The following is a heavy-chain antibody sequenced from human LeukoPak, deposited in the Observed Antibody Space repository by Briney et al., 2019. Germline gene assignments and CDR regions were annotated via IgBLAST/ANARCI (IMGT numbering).Heavy chain of an antibody. CDR1: GGTFSSYA. J-gene: IGHJ4*02. D-gene: IGHD3-22*01. Sequence: SVKFSCKASGGTFSSYAISWVRQAPGQGLEWMGRIIPILGIANYAQKFQGRVTITADKSTSTAYMELSSLRSEDTAVYYCARDSYTDYYDSSGPFDYWGQGTLVTVSS. CDR2: IIPILGIA. CDR3: ARDSYTDYYDSSGPFDY. V-gene: IGHV1-69*04.